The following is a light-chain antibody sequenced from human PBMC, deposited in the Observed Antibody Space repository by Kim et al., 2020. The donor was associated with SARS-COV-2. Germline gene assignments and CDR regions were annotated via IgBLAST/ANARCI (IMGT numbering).Light chain of an antibody. CDR1: QSVSSY. CDR2: DAS. J-gene: IGKJ4*01. V-gene: IGKV3-11*01. Sequence: LAPWESAPHPCRASQSVSSYLAWYQQKPGQAPRLLIYDASNRATGIPARFSGSGSGTDFTLTISSLEPEDFAVYYCQQRSNWPLTFGGGTKVDIK. CDR3: QQRSNWPLT.